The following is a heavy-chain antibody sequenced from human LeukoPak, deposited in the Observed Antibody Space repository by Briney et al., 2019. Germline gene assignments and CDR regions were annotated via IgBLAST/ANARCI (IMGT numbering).Heavy chain of an antibody. CDR2: IRSRSIGGAI. Sequence: HPGGSLRLSCSTSGFTFRDYALSWVRQAPGKGLEWLSFIRSRSIGGAIEYAASVKGRFTISRDDSKSIAYLQIDSLQTEDTAVYYCTRRRYISGYYYIDVWGKGTTVTVSS. CDR3: TRRRYISGYYYIDV. CDR1: GFTFRDYA. J-gene: IGHJ6*03. D-gene: IGHD5-18*01. V-gene: IGHV3-49*04.